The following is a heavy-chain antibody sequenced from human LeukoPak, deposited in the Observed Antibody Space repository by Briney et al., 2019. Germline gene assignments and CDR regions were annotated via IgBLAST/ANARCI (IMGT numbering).Heavy chain of an antibody. V-gene: IGHV3-23*01. CDR3: ANSRGHGSGNL. J-gene: IGHJ5*02. D-gene: IGHD3-10*01. CDR2: ISGSGDRT. CDR1: GFTFSSYS. Sequence: GGSLRLSCAASGFTFSSYSMSWVRQAPGKGLEWVSGISGSGDRTYYADAVKGRFTISRDNSKNTVYLPMDSLRAEDTAVYYCANSRGHGSGNLWGQGTLVTVSS.